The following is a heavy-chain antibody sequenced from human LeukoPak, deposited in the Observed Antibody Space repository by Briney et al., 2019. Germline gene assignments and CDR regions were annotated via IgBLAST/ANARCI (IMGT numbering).Heavy chain of an antibody. D-gene: IGHD6-13*01. Sequence: SETLSLTCTVSGGSISSYYWSWIRQPAGKGLEWIGRIYTSGSTNYNPSLKSRVTMSVDTSKNQFSLKLSSVTAADTAVYYFAGDRPWGSSHKLFHPWGQGTLVTVSS. V-gene: IGHV4-4*07. CDR1: GGSISSYY. CDR2: IYTSGST. J-gene: IGHJ5*02. CDR3: AGDRPWGSSHKLFHP.